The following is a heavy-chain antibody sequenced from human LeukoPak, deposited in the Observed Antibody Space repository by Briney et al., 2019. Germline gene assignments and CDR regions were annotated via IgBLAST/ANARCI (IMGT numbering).Heavy chain of an antibody. D-gene: IGHD2-2*01. CDR1: GYSFTNYW. CDR2: IYPDDSDT. Sequence: GESLKISCEGSGYSFTNYWIGWVRQMPGKGLEWMGVIYPDDSDTRYSPSFQGQVTISADKSIGTAYLQWSSLKASDTAMYFCAIGGDSSTSCYRCFNYWGQGTLVTVSS. V-gene: IGHV5-51*01. CDR3: AIGGDSSTSCYRCFNY. J-gene: IGHJ4*02.